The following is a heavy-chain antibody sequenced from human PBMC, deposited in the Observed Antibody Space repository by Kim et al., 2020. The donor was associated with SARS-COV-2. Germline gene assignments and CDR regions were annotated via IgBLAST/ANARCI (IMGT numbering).Heavy chain of an antibody. CDR1: GYTFTSYA. Sequence: ASVKVSCKASGYTFTSYAMHWVRQAPGQRLEWMGWINAGNGNTKYSQKFQGRVTITRDTSASTAYMELSSLRSEDTAVYYCARESYNAVWFGEHQPSSHIKQHNWFDPWGQGTLVTVSS. J-gene: IGHJ5*02. CDR2: INAGNGNT. CDR3: ARESYNAVWFGEHQPSSHIKQHNWFDP. D-gene: IGHD3-10*01. V-gene: IGHV1-3*01.